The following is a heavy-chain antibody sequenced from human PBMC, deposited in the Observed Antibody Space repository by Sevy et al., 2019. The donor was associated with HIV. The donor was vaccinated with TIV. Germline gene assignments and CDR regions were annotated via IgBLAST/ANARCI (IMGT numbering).Heavy chain of an antibody. CDR2: IYYSGST. CDR3: ARARITFGGSYIDYMDA. D-gene: IGHD3-16*01. Sequence: SETLSLTCTVSGGSISSGGYYWSWIRQHPGKGLEWIGYIYYSGSTYYNPSLKSRVTISVDTFKNQFSLKLSSVTAADTAVYYCARARITFGGSYIDYMDAWGKGTTVTVSS. V-gene: IGHV4-31*03. J-gene: IGHJ6*03. CDR1: GGSISSGGYY.